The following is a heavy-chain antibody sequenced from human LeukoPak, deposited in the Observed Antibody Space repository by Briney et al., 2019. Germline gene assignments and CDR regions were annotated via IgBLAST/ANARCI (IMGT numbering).Heavy chain of an antibody. V-gene: IGHV4-59*01. CDR2: IYYSGST. J-gene: IGHJ4*02. CDR3: ARDGEPSGY. Sequence: SETLSLTCTVSGGSISSYYWSWIRQPPGKGLEWIGYIYYSGSTNYNPSLKSRVTISVDTSKNQFSLKLSSVTAADTPVYYCARDGEPSGYWGQGTLVTVSS. D-gene: IGHD1-14*01. CDR1: GGSISSYY.